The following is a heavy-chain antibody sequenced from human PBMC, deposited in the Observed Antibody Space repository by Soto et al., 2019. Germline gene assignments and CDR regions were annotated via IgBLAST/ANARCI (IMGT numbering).Heavy chain of an antibody. V-gene: IGHV1-69*01. CDR3: ATNGDYYDGSGPKYFQH. CDR1: GGTFSSYA. J-gene: IGHJ1*01. D-gene: IGHD3-22*01. CDR2: IIPIFGTA. Sequence: QVQLVQSGAEVKKPGSSVKVSCKASGGTFSSYAISWVRQAPGQGLEWMGGIIPIFGTANYAQKFQGRVTITADESTSTAYMELSSLRSEDTAVYYCATNGDYYDGSGPKYFQHWGQGTLVTVSS.